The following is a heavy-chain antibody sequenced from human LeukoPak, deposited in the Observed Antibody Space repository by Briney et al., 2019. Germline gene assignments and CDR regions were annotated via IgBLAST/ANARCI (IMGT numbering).Heavy chain of an antibody. CDR1: GYTFTGYY. V-gene: IGHV1-2*02. Sequence: VASVKVSCKASGYTFTGYYMHWVRQAPGQGREWMGWINPNSGGTNYAQKFQGRVTMTRDTSISTAYMELSRLRSDDTAVYYCARRRVGLRYFDWPNDAFDIWGQGTMVTVSS. CDR3: ARRRVGLRYFDWPNDAFDI. D-gene: IGHD3-9*01. CDR2: INPNSGGT. J-gene: IGHJ3*02.